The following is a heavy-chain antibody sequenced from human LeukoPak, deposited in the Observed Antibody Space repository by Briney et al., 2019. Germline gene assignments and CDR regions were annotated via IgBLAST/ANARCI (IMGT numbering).Heavy chain of an antibody. CDR2: IYPGDSDT. D-gene: IGHD2-15*01. V-gene: IGHV5-51*01. CDR3: ARVIQYCSGGSCYSYAFDI. Sequence: GESLKISCKGSGYRLTNYWIGWVRQMPGKGLEWMGIIYPGDSDTRYSPSFQGQVTISADKSISTAYLQWSSLKASDTAMCYCARVIQYCSGGSCYSYAFDIWGQGTMVTVSS. CDR1: GYRLTNYW. J-gene: IGHJ3*02.